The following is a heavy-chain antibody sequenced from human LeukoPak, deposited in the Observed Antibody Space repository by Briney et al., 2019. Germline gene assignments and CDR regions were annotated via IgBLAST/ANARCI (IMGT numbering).Heavy chain of an antibody. J-gene: IGHJ4*02. CDR2: INPSGGST. Sequence: ASVKVSCKASGYTFTSYYMHWVRQAPGQGLEWMGIINPSGGSTSYAQKFQGRVTMTRDTSTSTVYMELSSLRSEVTAVYYCARGPDTAMVFGMEVDYWGQGTLVTVSS. D-gene: IGHD5-18*01. CDR1: GYTFTSYY. V-gene: IGHV1-46*01. CDR3: ARGPDTAMVFGMEVDY.